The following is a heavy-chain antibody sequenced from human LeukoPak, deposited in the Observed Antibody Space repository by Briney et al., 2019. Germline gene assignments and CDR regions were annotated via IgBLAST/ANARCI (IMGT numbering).Heavy chain of an antibody. J-gene: IGHJ4*02. D-gene: IGHD6-19*01. CDR1: GGSIKNYY. CDR3: ASSIAVAPIDY. V-gene: IGHV4-4*07. CDR2: IYSSGIT. Sequence: PSETLSLTCAVSGGSIKNYYWTWVRQSAGKGLEWIGRIYSSGITNYNPSLKSRVTISVDTSKNQFSLKLSSVTAADTAVYYCASSIAVAPIDYWGQGTLVTVSS.